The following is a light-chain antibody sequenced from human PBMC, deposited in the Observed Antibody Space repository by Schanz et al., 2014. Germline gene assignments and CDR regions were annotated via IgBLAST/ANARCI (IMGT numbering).Light chain of an antibody. CDR2: EVS. Sequence: QSVLTQPPSLSAAPGQRVTISCTGTSSDVGAYNYVSWYQQQPGKAPKLMIYEVSKRPSGVSNRFSASKFGITASLTISGLQADDEADYFCCSCAGTYTSVVFGGGTKLTVL. CDR3: CSCAGTYTSVV. CDR1: SSDVGAYNY. J-gene: IGLJ2*01. V-gene: IGLV2-11*01.